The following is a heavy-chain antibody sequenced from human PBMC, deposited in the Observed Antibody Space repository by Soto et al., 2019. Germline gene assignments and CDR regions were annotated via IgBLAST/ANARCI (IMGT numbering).Heavy chain of an antibody. CDR1: GGTFSSYA. CDR3: ARDWTSFGVVTPYGMDV. V-gene: IGHV1-69*06. Sequence: SGKVSCEASGGTFSSYAISCVRQAPGQGLEWMGGIIPIFGTANYAQKFQGRVTITADKSTSTAYMELSSLRSEDTAVYYCARDWTSFGVVTPYGMDVWGQGTTVTVSS. D-gene: IGHD3-3*01. J-gene: IGHJ6*02. CDR2: IIPIFGTA.